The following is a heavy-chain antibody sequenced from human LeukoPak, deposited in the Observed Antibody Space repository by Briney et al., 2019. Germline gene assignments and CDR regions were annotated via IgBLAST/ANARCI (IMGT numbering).Heavy chain of an antibody. Sequence: SETLSLTCTVSGYSISSGYYWGWIRQPPGKGLEWIGSIYHSGSTYYNPSLKSRVTISVDTSKNQFSLKLSSVTAADTAVYYCARVKAAAGNYYYYYMDVWGKGTTVTVSS. V-gene: IGHV4-38-2*02. J-gene: IGHJ6*03. D-gene: IGHD6-13*01. CDR3: ARVKAAAGNYYYYYMDV. CDR2: IYHSGST. CDR1: GYSISSGYY.